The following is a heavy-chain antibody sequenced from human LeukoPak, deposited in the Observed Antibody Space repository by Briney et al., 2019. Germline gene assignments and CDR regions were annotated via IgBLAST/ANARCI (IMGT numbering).Heavy chain of an antibody. D-gene: IGHD3-16*01. J-gene: IGHJ3*02. Sequence: GGSLRLSCEASGFSLSSYEMNCVRQAPGKGLEWVSHISSRGSTIYYADSVKGRFTISRDNAKNSLYLQMNSLRAEDTAVYYCARVGRVLRYAFDIWGQGTMVTVSS. CDR1: GFSLSSYE. CDR2: ISSRGSTI. CDR3: ARVGRVLRYAFDI. V-gene: IGHV3-48*03.